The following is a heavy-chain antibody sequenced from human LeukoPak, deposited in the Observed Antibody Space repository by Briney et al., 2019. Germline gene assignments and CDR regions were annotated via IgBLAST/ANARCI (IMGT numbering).Heavy chain of an antibody. D-gene: IGHD6-13*01. CDR3: ARDASSSSWYSEPYNWFDP. Sequence: GESLKISCKGSGYSFTSYWIGWVRQMPGKGLEWMGIIYPGDSDTRYSPSFQGQVTISADKSISTAYLQWSSLKASDTAMYYCARDASSSSWYSEPYNWFDPWGQGTLVTVSS. CDR2: IYPGDSDT. V-gene: IGHV5-51*01. CDR1: GYSFTSYW. J-gene: IGHJ5*02.